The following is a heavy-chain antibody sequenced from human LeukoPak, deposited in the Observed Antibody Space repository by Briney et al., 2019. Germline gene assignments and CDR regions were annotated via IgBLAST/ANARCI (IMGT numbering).Heavy chain of an antibody. D-gene: IGHD5-24*01. J-gene: IGHJ4*02. CDR2: ISAYNGNT. CDR3: ARDGYNYFDY. CDR1: GYTLTELS. V-gene: IGHV1-18*01. Sequence: ASVKVSCKVSGYTLTELSMHWVRQAPGQGLEWMGWISAYNGNTNYAQKLQGRVTMTTDTSTSTAYMELRSLRSDDTAVYYCARDGYNYFDYWGQGTLVTVSS.